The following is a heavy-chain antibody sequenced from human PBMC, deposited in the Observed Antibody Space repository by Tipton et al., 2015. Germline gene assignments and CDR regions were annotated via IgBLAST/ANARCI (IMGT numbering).Heavy chain of an antibody. V-gene: IGHV3-21*01. Sequence: SLRLSCAASGFTFSSYAMSWVRQAPGKGLEWVSSISSSSSYIYYADSVKGRFTISRDNAKNSLYLQMNSLRAEDTAVYYCATGQVAGWFDPWGQGTLVTVSS. CDR3: ATGQVAGWFDP. J-gene: IGHJ5*02. CDR2: ISSSSSYI. D-gene: IGHD5-12*01. CDR1: GFTFSSYA.